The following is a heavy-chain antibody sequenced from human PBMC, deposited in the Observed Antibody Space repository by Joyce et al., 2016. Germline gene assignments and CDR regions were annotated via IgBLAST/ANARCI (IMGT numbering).Heavy chain of an antibody. Sequence: VQLQESGPGLVKPSETLSLTCDVSGDSISSGYFYGWVRQAPVKGLEWIANIYHHGKTYYNASLKSRVTISVDTSKKQLSLKLSSVTAADTAVYYCARDPQNFGFWGQGTLVIVSS. CDR2: IYHHGKT. CDR1: GDSISSGYF. D-gene: IGHD2/OR15-2a*01. V-gene: IGHV4-38-2*02. J-gene: IGHJ4*02. CDR3: ARDPQNFGF.